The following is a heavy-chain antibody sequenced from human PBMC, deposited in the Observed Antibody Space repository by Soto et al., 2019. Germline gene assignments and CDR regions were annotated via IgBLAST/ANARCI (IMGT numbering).Heavy chain of an antibody. J-gene: IGHJ6*02. CDR1: GGSFSDYY. CDR3: AKHYGMDV. Sequence: PSETLSLTCAVYGGSFSDYYWSWIRQPPGKGLEWIGEINHSGSTNYNPSLKSRVTISVDTSKNQFSLKLSSVTAADTAVYYCAKHYGMDVWGQGTTVTVSS. CDR2: INHSGST. V-gene: IGHV4-34*01.